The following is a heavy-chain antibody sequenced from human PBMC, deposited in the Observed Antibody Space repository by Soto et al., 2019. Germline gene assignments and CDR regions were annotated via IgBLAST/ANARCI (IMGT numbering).Heavy chain of an antibody. CDR3: ARRIAVAGDYYYGMDV. V-gene: IGHV1-3*01. D-gene: IGHD6-19*01. Sequence: ASVKVSCKASGYTFTSYGISWVRQAPGQRLEWMGWINAGNGNTKYSQKFQGRVTITRDTSASTAYMELSSLRSEDTAVYYCARRIAVAGDYYYGMDVWGQGTTVTVSS. CDR1: GYTFTSYG. J-gene: IGHJ6*02. CDR2: INAGNGNT.